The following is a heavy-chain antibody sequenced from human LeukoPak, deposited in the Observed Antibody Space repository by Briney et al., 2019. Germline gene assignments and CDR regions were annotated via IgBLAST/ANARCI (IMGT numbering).Heavy chain of an antibody. CDR2: IYSGGST. CDR3: ARIVPYSSGWGLPS. D-gene: IGHD6-19*01. V-gene: IGHV3-53*01. Sequence: GGSLRLSCAASGFTVSSNYMSWVRQAPGKGLEWVSVIYSGGSTYYADSVKGRFTISRDNSKNTLYLQMNSLRAEDTAVYYCARIVPYSSGWGLPSWXQXTLVTVSS. J-gene: IGHJ5*02. CDR1: GFTVSSNY.